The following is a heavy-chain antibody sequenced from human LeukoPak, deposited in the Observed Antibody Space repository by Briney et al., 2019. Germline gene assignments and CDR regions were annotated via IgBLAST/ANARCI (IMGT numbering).Heavy chain of an antibody. V-gene: IGHV1-3*01. CDR3: ARDEYCSTTNCEGWFDP. D-gene: IGHD2-2*01. CDR1: GYTFTSYA. J-gene: IGHJ5*02. CDR2: INAGNGNT. Sequence: GASVKVSCKASGYTFTSYAMHWVRQAPGQRLEWMGWINAGNGNTKYSQKFQGRVTITRDTSASTAYMELSSLRSEDTAVYYCARDEYCSTTNCEGWFDPWGQGTLVTVSS.